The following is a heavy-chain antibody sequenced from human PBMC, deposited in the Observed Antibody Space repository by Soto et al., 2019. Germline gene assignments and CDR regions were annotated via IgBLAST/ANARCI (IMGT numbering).Heavy chain of an antibody. D-gene: IGHD2-2*01. CDR1: GGSFSGYY. Sequence: QVQLQQWGAGLLKPSETLSLTCAVYGGSFSGYYWSWIRQPPGQGLEWIGEINNSGSTNYNPSLRSRVTISVDTSKNQFSLKLSSLTAADTAVYYCARVYCSSTSCYAGFAWFDPWGQGTLVTVSS. J-gene: IGHJ5*02. V-gene: IGHV4-34*01. CDR2: INNSGST. CDR3: ARVYCSSTSCYAGFAWFDP.